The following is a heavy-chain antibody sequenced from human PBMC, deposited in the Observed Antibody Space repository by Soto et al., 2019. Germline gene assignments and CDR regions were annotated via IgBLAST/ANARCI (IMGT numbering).Heavy chain of an antibody. D-gene: IGHD3-10*01. Sequence: SVKVSCTASGFTFTSSAVQWVRQARGQRLEWIGWIVVGSGNTNYAQKFQERVTITRDMSTSTAYMELSSLRSEDTAVYYCAAPYGSGSYSHYGMDVWGQGTTVTVSS. CDR2: IVVGSGNT. J-gene: IGHJ6*02. V-gene: IGHV1-58*01. CDR3: AAPYGSGSYSHYGMDV. CDR1: GFTFTSSA.